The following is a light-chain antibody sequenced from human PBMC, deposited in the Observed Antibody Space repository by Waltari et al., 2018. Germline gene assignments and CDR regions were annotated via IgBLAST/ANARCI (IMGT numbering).Light chain of an antibody. J-gene: IGLJ3*02. Sequence: QSALTQPAPVSGSPGQSITISCTGTSSDLGYYNLVSWFQHLPGKAPKVMIYEVTKRPSGVSNRFSGSKSGNTASLTISGVQAEDEGHYYCCSYAGSGTWVFGGGTKLTVL. CDR2: EVT. CDR3: CSYAGSGTWV. V-gene: IGLV2-23*02. CDR1: SSDLGYYNL.